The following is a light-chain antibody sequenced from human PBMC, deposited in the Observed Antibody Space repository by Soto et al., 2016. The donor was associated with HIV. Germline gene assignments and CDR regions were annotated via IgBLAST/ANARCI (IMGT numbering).Light chain of an antibody. V-gene: IGKV1-39*01. CDR1: QDINNN. CDR3: QQSYSTLWT. J-gene: IGKJ1*01. CDR2: AAS. Sequence: DIQMTQSPSSLSASVGDRVTITCQASQDINNNLNWFQQKPGKAPKLLIYAASSLQSGVPSRFSGSGSGTDFTLTISSLQPEDFATYYCQQSYSTLWTFGQGTKVEIK.